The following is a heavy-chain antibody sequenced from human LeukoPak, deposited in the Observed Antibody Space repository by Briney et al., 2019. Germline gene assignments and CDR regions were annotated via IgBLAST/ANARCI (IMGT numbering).Heavy chain of an antibody. D-gene: IGHD2-2*01. CDR3: ARGYCSSNSCYPTSPFDP. J-gene: IGHJ5*02. Sequence: PGGSLRLSCAASGFTFSSYEMNWVRQAPGKGLEWVSYISSSGSTIYYADSVKGRFTISRDNAKNSLYLQMNSLRAEDTAVYYCARGYCSSNSCYPTSPFDPWGQGTLVTVPS. CDR2: ISSSGSTI. CDR1: GFTFSSYE. V-gene: IGHV3-48*03.